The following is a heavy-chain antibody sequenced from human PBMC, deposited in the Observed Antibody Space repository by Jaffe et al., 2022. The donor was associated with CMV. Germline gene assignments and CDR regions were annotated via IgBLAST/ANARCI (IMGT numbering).Heavy chain of an antibody. Sequence: EVQLVESGGGLVKPGGSLRLSCAASGFTFSSYSMNWVRQAPGKGLEWVSSISSSSSYIYYADSVKGRFTISRDNAKNSLYLQMNSLRAEDTAVYYCARDRDSSGRGGDYWGQGTLVTVSS. CDR1: GFTFSSYS. CDR3: ARDRDSSGRGGDY. J-gene: IGHJ4*02. V-gene: IGHV3-21*01. CDR2: ISSSSSYI. D-gene: IGHD3-22*01.